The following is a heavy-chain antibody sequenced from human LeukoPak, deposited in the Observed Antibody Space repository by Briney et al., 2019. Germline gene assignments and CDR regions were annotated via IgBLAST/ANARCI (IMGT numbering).Heavy chain of an antibody. J-gene: IGHJ6*02. CDR1: GDSVSSNSAA. CDR2: TYYRSKWYN. D-gene: IGHD2-15*01. V-gene: IGHV6-1*01. CDR3: ARGIVVVVAATNYGMDV. Sequence: SQTLSLTCAISGDSVSSNSAAWNWTRQSPSRGLEWLGRTYYRSKWYNDYAVSVKSRITINPDTSKNQFSLQLNSVTPEDTAVYYCARGIVVVVAATNYGMDVWGQGTTVTVSS.